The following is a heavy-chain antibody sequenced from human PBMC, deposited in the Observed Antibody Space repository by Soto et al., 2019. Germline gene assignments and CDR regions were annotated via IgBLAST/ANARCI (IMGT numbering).Heavy chain of an antibody. J-gene: IGHJ3*02. CDR3: VRDQLYYYDIFGRPLNGFDI. Sequence: PRGSLRLSCAASGFTVSSNYMSWVRQAPGKGLEWISIIYSAGNTYYADSVKGRFTISRDNAENSLYLQMNSLGAEDTALYYCVRDQLYYYDIFGRPLNGFDIWGQGTMVTVSS. V-gene: IGHV3-66*01. D-gene: IGHD3-22*01. CDR1: GFTVSSNY. CDR2: IYSAGNT.